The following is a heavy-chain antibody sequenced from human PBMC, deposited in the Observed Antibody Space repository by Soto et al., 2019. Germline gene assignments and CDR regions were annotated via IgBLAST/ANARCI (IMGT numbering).Heavy chain of an antibody. D-gene: IGHD6-25*01. Sequence: PSVKVSCKASGLTFITYDFSWVRQAAGQGLEWMGWMNPNNGNAGFAQTFRGRIIMTRNTSISTAYLELSSLRSDDSAVYFCAIRKERSGPYYLHFSRQG. V-gene: IGHV1-8*01. CDR3: AIRKERSGPYYLHF. CDR1: GLTFITYD. J-gene: IGHJ4*02. CDR2: MNPNNGNA.